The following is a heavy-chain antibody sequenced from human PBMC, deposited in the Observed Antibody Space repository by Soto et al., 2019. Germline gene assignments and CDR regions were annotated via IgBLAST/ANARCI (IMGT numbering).Heavy chain of an antibody. J-gene: IGHJ3*01. V-gene: IGHV3-11*05. D-gene: IGHD1-26*01. CDR3: ARDRSGSYSRSDAFDV. Sequence: QVQLVESGGGLVKPGGSLRLSCEASGFSFSEFYMSWIRQAPGEGPEWLSYINPPSGYKHYAGSVKGRFTISRDNAKNSLFLEMNSRRVEDTAVYYCARDRSGSYSRSDAFDVWGHGTTVTVSS. CDR1: GFSFSEFY. CDR2: INPPSGYK.